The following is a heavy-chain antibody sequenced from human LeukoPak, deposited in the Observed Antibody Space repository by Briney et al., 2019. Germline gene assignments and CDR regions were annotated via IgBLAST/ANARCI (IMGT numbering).Heavy chain of an antibody. CDR1: GFTFSSYG. D-gene: IGHD3-10*01. J-gene: IGHJ4*02. V-gene: IGHV3-30*18. Sequence: PGGSLRLSCAASGFTFSSYGMHWVRQAPGKGLEWVAVISYDGSNKYYADSVKGRFTISRDNSKNTLYLQMNSLRAEDTAVYYCAKLGDIRGYWGQGTLVTASS. CDR3: AKLGDIRGY. CDR2: ISYDGSNK.